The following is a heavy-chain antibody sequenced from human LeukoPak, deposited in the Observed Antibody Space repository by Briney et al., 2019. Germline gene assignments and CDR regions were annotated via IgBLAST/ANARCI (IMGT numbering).Heavy chain of an antibody. D-gene: IGHD3-10*01. V-gene: IGHV3-48*03. CDR2: ISTSGSTI. Sequence: GGSLRLSCAASGFTFSSYEMNWVRQAPGKGLEWVSYISTSGSTIYYADSVKGRFTISRDDAKNSLYLQMNSLRADDTAVYYCARDSQAGVEGDYWGQGTLVTVSS. CDR1: GFTFSSYE. CDR3: ARDSQAGVEGDY. J-gene: IGHJ4*02.